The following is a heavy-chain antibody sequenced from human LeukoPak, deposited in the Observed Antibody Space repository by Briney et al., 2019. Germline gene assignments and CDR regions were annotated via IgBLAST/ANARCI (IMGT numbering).Heavy chain of an antibody. J-gene: IGHJ3*02. CDR3: ARDKFINWSDAFDI. D-gene: IGHD1-20*01. CDR2: ISAYNGST. Sequence: ASVKVSCKASGYTFSSYGISWVRQAPGQGLEWMGWISAYNGSTNYAQKFQVRVTMTTDTSTSTAYMELRSLRSDDTAVYYCARDKFINWSDAFDIWGQGTMVTVSS. V-gene: IGHV1-18*01. CDR1: GYTFSSYG.